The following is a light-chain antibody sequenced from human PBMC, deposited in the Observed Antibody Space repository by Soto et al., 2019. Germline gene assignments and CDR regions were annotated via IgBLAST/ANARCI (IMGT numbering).Light chain of an antibody. J-gene: IGKJ2*01. CDR2: AAS. V-gene: IGKV1-39*01. CDR1: QTISDY. Sequence: DLQMTQSPSSLSASVGDRVTITCRASQTISDYLKWYQHKPGKAPKLLIYAASSLQSGVPSRFSGSGSGTDFTLTISSLQPEDFATYYCQQSYSTPRTFGQGTKLEIK. CDR3: QQSYSTPRT.